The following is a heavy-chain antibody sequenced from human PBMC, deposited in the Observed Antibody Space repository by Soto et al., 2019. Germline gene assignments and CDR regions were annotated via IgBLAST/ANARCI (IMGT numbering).Heavy chain of an antibody. V-gene: IGHV3-48*02. J-gene: IGHJ4*02. CDR1: GFTFSSYS. CDR2: INSGGSTI. D-gene: IGHD1-26*01. Sequence: EVQLVESGGGLVQPGGSLRLSCAASGFTFSSYSMNWVRQAPGKGLEWVSYINSGGSTISYADSVKGRFTISRDNAKNSLNLQMNSQRDEDTGVYYCARGRPGRYFDYWGQGTLVTVSS. CDR3: ARGRPGRYFDY.